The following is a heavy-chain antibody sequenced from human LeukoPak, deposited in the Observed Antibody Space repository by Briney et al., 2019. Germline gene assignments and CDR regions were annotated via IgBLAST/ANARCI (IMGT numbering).Heavy chain of an antibody. D-gene: IGHD3-22*01. J-gene: IGHJ4*02. CDR1: GFTFSSYG. CDR3: ARGHYDGGGYYRFDY. Sequence: GRSLRLSCAASGFTFSSYGMHWVRQAPGKGLEWVAVIWSNGQNKFYAESVKGRLTISRDNSKNTLYLQMDRLRAEDTALYYCARGHYDGGGYYRFDYWGQGTLVTVSS. V-gene: IGHV3-33*01. CDR2: IWSNGQNK.